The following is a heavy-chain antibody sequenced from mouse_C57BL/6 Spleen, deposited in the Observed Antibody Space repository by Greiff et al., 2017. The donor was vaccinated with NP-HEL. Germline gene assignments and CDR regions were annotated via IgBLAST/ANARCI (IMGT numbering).Heavy chain of an antibody. D-gene: IGHD2-1*01. CDR1: GFTFSDYY. CDR3: ARHSYGSYAMDY. CDR2: ISNGGGST. Sequence: EVMLVESGGGLVQPGGSLKLSCAASGFTFSDYYMYWVRQTPEKRLEWVAYISNGGGSTYYPDTVKGRFTISRDNAKNTLDLQMSRLKSEDTAMYYCARHSYGSYAMDYWGQGTSVTVSS. V-gene: IGHV5-12*01. J-gene: IGHJ4*01.